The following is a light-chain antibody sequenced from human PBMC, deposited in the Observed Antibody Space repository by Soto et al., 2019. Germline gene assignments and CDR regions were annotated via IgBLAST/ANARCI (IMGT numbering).Light chain of an antibody. CDR2: GPS. J-gene: IGKJ5*01. Sequence: EIVMTQSPATLSVSPGERATLSCRASQSVSSNLAWYQQKPGQAPRLLIYGPSTGATGFPARFSGSGSGTEFTLTISSLQSEDFAVYYCQQYNKWPITFGQGTRLEIK. CDR1: QSVSSN. V-gene: IGKV3-15*01. CDR3: QQYNKWPIT.